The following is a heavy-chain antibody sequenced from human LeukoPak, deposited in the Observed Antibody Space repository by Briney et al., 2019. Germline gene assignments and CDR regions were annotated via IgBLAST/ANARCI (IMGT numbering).Heavy chain of an antibody. CDR2: IYYSGST. V-gene: IGHV4-59*01. D-gene: IGHD2-8*01. CDR1: GGSISSYY. Sequence: SETLSLTCTVSGGSISSYYWSWIRQPPGKGLEWIGYIYYSGSTNYNPSLKSRATISVDTSKNQFSLKLSSVTAADTAVYYCARVYAAFDIWGQGTMVTVSS. CDR3: ARVYAAFDI. J-gene: IGHJ3*02.